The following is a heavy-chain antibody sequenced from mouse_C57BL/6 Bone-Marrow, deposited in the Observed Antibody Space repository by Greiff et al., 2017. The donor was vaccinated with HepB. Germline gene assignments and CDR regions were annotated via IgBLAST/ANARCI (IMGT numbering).Heavy chain of an antibody. CDR2: IHPNSGST. CDR1: GYTFTSYW. CDR3: ARWGEGYAMDY. Sequence: VQLQQPGAELVKPGASVKLSCKASGYTFTSYWIHWVKQRPGQGLEWIGMIHPNSGSTNYNEKFKSKATLTVDKSSSTAYMQLSSLTSEDSAVYYCARWGEGYAMDYWGQGTSVTVSS. J-gene: IGHJ4*01. V-gene: IGHV1-64*01.